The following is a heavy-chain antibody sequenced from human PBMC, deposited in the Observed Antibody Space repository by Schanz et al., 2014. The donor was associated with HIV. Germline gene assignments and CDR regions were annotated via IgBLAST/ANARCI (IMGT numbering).Heavy chain of an antibody. CDR3: ARSQKGTSCCSPLDF. CDR1: GFSFSTYA. V-gene: IGHV3-30*03. J-gene: IGHJ4*02. D-gene: IGHD2-2*01. Sequence: VHLVESGGGMVQPGGSLRLSCAASGFSFSTYAMAWVRQAPGRGLEWVALISHDGSNKYYADSVKGRFTVSRDNSKNRVFLQMNSLSTEDAAVYHCARSQKGTSCCSPLDFWGQGTPVTV. CDR2: ISHDGSNK.